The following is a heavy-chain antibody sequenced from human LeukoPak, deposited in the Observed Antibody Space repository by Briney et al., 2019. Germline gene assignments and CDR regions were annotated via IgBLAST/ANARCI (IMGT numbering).Heavy chain of an antibody. CDR1: GYTFDRSW. J-gene: IGHJ6*04. Sequence: GESLKISCQASGYTFDRSWIGWVRQMPGKGFQWLGIVYPRDSDTRYSPSVQGHVTITADTSIGTAYLQWRSLRASDTANYFCGRQIAGAGRTTSEYWDYKEVWGKGTAVTVPS. CDR3: GRQIAGAGRTTSEYWDYKEV. CDR2: VYPRDSDT. D-gene: IGHD1-14*01. V-gene: IGHV5-51*01.